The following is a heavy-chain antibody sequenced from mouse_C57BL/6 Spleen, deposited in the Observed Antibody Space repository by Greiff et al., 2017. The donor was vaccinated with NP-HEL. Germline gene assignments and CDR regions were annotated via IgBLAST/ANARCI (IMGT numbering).Heavy chain of an antibody. J-gene: IGHJ2*01. Sequence: EVKLVESGGGLVKPGGSLKLSCAASGFTFSSYAMSWVRQTPEKRLEWVATISDGGSYTYYPDNVKGRFTISRDNAKNNLYLQMSHLKSEDTAMYYCAKGGLRRYFDDWGKGTTLTVAS. D-gene: IGHD2-4*01. CDR3: AKGGLRRYFDD. CDR2: ISDGGSYT. V-gene: IGHV5-4*03. CDR1: GFTFSSYA.